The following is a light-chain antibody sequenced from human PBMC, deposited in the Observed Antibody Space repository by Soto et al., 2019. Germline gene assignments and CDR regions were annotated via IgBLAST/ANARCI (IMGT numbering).Light chain of an antibody. CDR1: RSLLSSNGYNY. V-gene: IGKV2-28*01. J-gene: IGKJ4*01. Sequence: DVVMTQSPLSLPVTPGEPASISCRSSRSLLSSNGYNYLNWYLQKPGQSPQLLSYLGSNRASGVPDRLGGRGSGTDFTLKISRVEAEDVGVYYGEQGLQPPLSFGGGTKVDIK. CDR3: EQGLQPPLS. CDR2: LGS.